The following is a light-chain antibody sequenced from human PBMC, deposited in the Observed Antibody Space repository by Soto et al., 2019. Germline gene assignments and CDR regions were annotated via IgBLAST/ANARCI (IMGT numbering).Light chain of an antibody. V-gene: IGKV3-11*01. CDR2: DAS. J-gene: IGKJ1*01. CDR1: QSVSSN. CDR3: QQRSNWPPAT. Sequence: EIVMTQSPATLSVSPGERATLSCRASQSVSSNLAWYHQKPGQAPRLLIYDASNRATGITARFSGSGSGTDFTLTISSLEPEDFAVYYCQQRSNWPPATFGQRTNVDIK.